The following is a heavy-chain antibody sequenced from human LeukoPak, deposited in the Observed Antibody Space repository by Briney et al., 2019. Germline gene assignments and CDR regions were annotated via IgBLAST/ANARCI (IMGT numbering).Heavy chain of an antibody. V-gene: IGHV3-23*01. J-gene: IGHJ4*02. D-gene: IGHD5-24*01. CDR1: GFTFSSYA. Sequence: GGSLRLSCAASGFTFSSYAMSWVRQAPGKGLGWVSAISGSGGSTYYADSVKGRFTNSRDNSKNTLYLQMSSLRAEDTAVYYCGNRDYFDYWGQGTLVTVSS. CDR2: ISGSGGST. CDR3: GNRDYFDY.